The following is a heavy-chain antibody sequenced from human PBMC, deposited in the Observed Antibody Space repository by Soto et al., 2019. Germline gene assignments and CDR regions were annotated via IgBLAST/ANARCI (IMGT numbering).Heavy chain of an antibody. J-gene: IGHJ4*02. Sequence: SVKGSCKASGYTYTSYGISWVRLAPGQGLEWMGWISAYNGNTNYAQKLQGRVTMTTDTYTSTAYMELRSLRSDDTAVYYCARPRYYYDSSGYYPDYWGQGTLVTVSS. CDR2: ISAYNGNT. D-gene: IGHD3-22*01. CDR1: GYTYTSYG. CDR3: ARPRYYYDSSGYYPDY. V-gene: IGHV1-18*01.